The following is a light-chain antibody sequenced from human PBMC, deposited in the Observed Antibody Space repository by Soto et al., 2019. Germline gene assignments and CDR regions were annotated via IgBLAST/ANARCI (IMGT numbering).Light chain of an antibody. J-gene: IGKJ4*01. CDR1: QTVRSSY. V-gene: IGKV3-20*01. CDR3: QQYGTSLT. Sequence: EIVLTQSPGTLSLSPGERATLSCRASQTVRSSYLAWYQQKPGQAPRLLVYGAFRRATGIPDRFSGSGSGTDFTLSISRLEPEDFAVYYCQQYGTSLTCGGGAKVEIK. CDR2: GAF.